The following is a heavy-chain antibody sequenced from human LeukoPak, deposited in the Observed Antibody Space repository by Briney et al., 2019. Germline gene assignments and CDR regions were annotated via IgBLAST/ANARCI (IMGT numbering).Heavy chain of an antibody. CDR3: ARDLGRMPGYCSGGSCQLGWWFDP. D-gene: IGHD2-15*01. CDR2: IYYSGST. Sequence: KSSETLSLTCTVSGGAISSYYWSWIRQPPGKGLEWIGYIYYSGSTNYNPSLKSRVTISVDTSKNQCSLKLSSVTAADTAVYYCARDLGRMPGYCSGGSCQLGWWFDPWGQGTLVTVSS. J-gene: IGHJ5*02. CDR1: GGAISSYY. V-gene: IGHV4-59*01.